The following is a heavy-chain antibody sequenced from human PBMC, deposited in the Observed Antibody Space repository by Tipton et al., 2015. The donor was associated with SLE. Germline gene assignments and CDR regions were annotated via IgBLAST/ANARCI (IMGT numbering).Heavy chain of an antibody. CDR3: TIGRTL. Sequence: SLRLSCAASGFSFSNAWMSWVRQAAGKGLEWVGRIKSKTAGGTTDYAAPVKGRFSISRDDSKDTLYLQMDSLKTEDTAVYYCTIGRTLWGQGTLVSVSS. CDR1: GFSFSNAW. J-gene: IGHJ3*01. D-gene: IGHD3/OR15-3a*01. V-gene: IGHV3-15*01. CDR2: IKSKTAGGTT.